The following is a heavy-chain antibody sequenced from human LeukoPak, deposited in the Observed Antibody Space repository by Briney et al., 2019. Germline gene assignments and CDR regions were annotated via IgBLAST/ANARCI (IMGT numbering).Heavy chain of an antibody. J-gene: IGHJ4*02. D-gene: IGHD2-21*01. CDR1: GDSISSSGYY. CDR2: INYSGNT. CDR3: AIYCGGDCLENQAFDY. V-gene: IGHV4-39*07. Sequence: SETLSLTCTVSGDSISSSGYYWGWIRQSPGKGLEWIGTINYSGNTYYNPSLKSRVTISVDTSKNQFSLKLSSVTAADTAVYYCAIYCGGDCLENQAFDYWGQGTLVTVSS.